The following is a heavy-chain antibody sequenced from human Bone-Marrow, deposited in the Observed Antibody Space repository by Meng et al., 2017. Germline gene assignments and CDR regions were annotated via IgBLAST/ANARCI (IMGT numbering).Heavy chain of an antibody. J-gene: IGHJ4*02. Sequence: QGAGPVCVKAWATLSLHGARCGGSISSSNWWRWVRQPPGKGLEWIGEIYHSGSTNYNPSLKSRVTISVDKSKNQFSLKLSSVTAADTAVYYCARATYYYDSSRRNMRDLPFDYWGQGTLVTVSS. CDR1: GGSISSSNW. D-gene: IGHD3-22*01. V-gene: IGHV4-4*02. CDR3: ARATYYYDSSRRNMRDLPFDY. CDR2: IYHSGST.